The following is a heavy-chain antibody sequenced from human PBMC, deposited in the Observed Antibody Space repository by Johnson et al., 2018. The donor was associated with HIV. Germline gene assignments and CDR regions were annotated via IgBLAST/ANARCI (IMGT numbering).Heavy chain of an antibody. CDR2: IWYDGSNK. Sequence: QVQLVESGGGVVQPGRSLRLSCAASGFTFSSYGMHWVRHAPGKGLEWVAVIWYDGSNKYYADSVKGRFTISRDNSKNTLYLQMNSLRAEDTAVYYCARDRAEVWNFDGFDSWGQGTMVTVSS. D-gene: IGHD1-7*01. V-gene: IGHV3-33*01. J-gene: IGHJ3*02. CDR1: GFTFSSYG. CDR3: ARDRAEVWNFDGFDS.